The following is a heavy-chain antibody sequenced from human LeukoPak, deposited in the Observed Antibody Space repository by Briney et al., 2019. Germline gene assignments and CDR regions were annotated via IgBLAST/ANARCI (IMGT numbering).Heavy chain of an antibody. D-gene: IGHD5-12*01. CDR3: AKKVRGPSHPLDF. CDR1: GYTFTGYA. CDR2: INPEKRDT. J-gene: IGHJ4*02. Sequence: ASVKVSCKASGYTFTGYAIHWVRQAPGQGLEWMGWINPEKRDTGYEHKFRGRVTMTSGKSISTAYMELSSLRSDDTAVYYCAKKVRGPSHPLDFWGQGTLVTVSS. V-gene: IGHV1-2*02.